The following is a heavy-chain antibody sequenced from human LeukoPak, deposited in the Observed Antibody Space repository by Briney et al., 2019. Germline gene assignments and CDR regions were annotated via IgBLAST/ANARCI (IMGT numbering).Heavy chain of an antibody. D-gene: IGHD6-13*01. Sequence: ASVKVSCKASGGTFSSYAISWVRQAPGQGLEWMGGIIPIFGTANYAQKFQGRVTITADESASTAYMELSSLRSEDTAVYYCARARGGSSWSYFDYWGQGTLVTVSS. J-gene: IGHJ4*02. V-gene: IGHV1-69*01. CDR2: IIPIFGTA. CDR3: ARARGGSSWSYFDY. CDR1: GGTFSSYA.